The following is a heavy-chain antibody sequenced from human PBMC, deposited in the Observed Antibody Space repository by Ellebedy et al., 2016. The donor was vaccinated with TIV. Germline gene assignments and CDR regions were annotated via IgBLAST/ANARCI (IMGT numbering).Heavy chain of an antibody. CDR1: GYTFTGYY. CDR3: ARDFGGSYYVDYFDY. Sequence: ASVKVSCXASGYTFTGYYMHWVRQAPGQGLEWMGWINPNSGGTNYAQKFQGRVTMTRDTSISTAYMELSRLRSDDTAVYYCARDFGGSYYVDYFDYWGQGTLVTVSS. V-gene: IGHV1-2*02. J-gene: IGHJ4*02. CDR2: INPNSGGT. D-gene: IGHD1-26*01.